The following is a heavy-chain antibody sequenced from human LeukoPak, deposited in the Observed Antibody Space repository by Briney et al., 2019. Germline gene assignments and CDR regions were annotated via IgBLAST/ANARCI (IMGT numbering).Heavy chain of an antibody. Sequence: ASVKVSCEASGYTFTGYYMHWVRQAPGQGLEWMGWINPNSGGTNYAQKFQGRVTMTRDTSISTAYMELSRLRSDDTAVYYCARSYYDSSGYLSYWGQGTLVTVFS. CDR1: GYTFTGYY. D-gene: IGHD3-22*01. V-gene: IGHV1-2*02. J-gene: IGHJ4*02. CDR2: INPNSGGT. CDR3: ARSYYDSSGYLSY.